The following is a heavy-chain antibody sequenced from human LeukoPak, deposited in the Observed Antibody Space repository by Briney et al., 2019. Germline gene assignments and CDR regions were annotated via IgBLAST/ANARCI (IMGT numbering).Heavy chain of an antibody. D-gene: IGHD3-16*01. Sequence: HPGGSLRLSCAASGFTFSTYWMTWVRQAPGKGLEWVANIHDDGIVTHYVDSVKGRFTISRDNARNSVNLQLNSLRVEDTALYYCARGRGWVDHWGQGTLVTVSS. CDR3: ARGRGWVDH. V-gene: IGHV3-7*01. CDR1: GFTFSTYW. J-gene: IGHJ4*02. CDR2: IHDDGIVT.